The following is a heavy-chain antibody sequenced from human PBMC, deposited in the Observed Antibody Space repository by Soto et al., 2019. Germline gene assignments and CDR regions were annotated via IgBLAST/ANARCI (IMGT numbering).Heavy chain of an antibody. CDR1: GYTFTSYG. CDR2: ISAYNGNT. V-gene: IGHV1-18*01. D-gene: IGHD3-22*01. CDR3: ARDGTYYYDSSGYYLF. J-gene: IGHJ3*01. Sequence: ASVKVSCKASGYTFTSYGISWVRQAPGQGLEWMGWISAYNGNTNYAQKLQGRVTMTTDTSTSTAYMELRSLRSGDTAVYYCARDGTYYYDSSGYYLFRGQGTMVTVSS.